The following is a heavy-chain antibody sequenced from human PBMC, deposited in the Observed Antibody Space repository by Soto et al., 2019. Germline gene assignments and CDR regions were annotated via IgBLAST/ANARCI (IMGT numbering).Heavy chain of an antibody. CDR2: IWYDGSNK. V-gene: IGHV3-33*01. CDR3: ARVESAVAGTGPCDY. Sequence: GGSLRLSCAASGFTFSSYGMHWVRQAPGKGLEWVAVIWYDGSNKYYADSVKGRFTISRDNSKNTLYLQMNSLRAEDTAVYYCARVESAVAGTGPCDYWGQGTLVTVSS. J-gene: IGHJ4*02. D-gene: IGHD6-19*01. CDR1: GFTFSSYG.